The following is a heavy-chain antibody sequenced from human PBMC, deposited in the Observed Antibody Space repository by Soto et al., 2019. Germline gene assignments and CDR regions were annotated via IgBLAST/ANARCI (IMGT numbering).Heavy chain of an antibody. V-gene: IGHV2-5*02. Sequence: GLDLEWLALIYWDDDKRYSPSLKSRLTITKDTSKNQVVLTMTNMDPMDTATYYCAHRRRAAGGYFFDYWGQGTLVTVSS. CDR3: AHRRRAAGGYFFDY. J-gene: IGHJ4*02. D-gene: IGHD6-25*01. CDR2: IYWDDDK.